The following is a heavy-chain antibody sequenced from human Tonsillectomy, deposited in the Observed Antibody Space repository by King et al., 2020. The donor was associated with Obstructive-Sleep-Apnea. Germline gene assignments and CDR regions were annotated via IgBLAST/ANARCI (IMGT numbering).Heavy chain of an antibody. V-gene: IGHV3-23*04. Sequence: VQLVESGGGMVQPGGSLRLSCAASGFTFSSYGISWVRQAPGKGLDWVSAINTRGTTFYAGSVRGRFNISWDNSKYTVNLQVNSLRAGDTALYYCAKEGGGSGVYWVDSWGQGTLVTVSS. CDR1: GFTFSSYG. D-gene: IGHD3-10*01. CDR3: AKEGGGSGVYWVDS. CDR2: INTRGTT. J-gene: IGHJ4*02.